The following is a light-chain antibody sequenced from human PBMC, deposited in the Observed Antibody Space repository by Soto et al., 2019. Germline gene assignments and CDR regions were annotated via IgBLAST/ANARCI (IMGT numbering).Light chain of an antibody. J-gene: IGKJ2*01. V-gene: IGKV1-39*01. CDR1: QTVISY. Sequence: DLQLTQSPSSLSSSVGDRVTITCRASQTVISYLNWYQQKPGQAPKLLIYATTHLQSGVPSRFSGSGSGTEFTLTISSLHPEDFATYFCQQNYNTPPYTFGQGTKVEIK. CDR2: ATT. CDR3: QQNYNTPPYT.